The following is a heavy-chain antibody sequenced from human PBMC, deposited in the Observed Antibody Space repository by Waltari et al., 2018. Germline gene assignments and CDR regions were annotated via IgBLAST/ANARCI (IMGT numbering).Heavy chain of an antibody. CDR1: GGSFRGYY. Sequence: QVQLPQWGAGLLKPSETLSLTCAVYGGSFRGYYWSWTRQPPGKGLEWIGEINHSGSTNYNPSLKSRVTISVDTSKNQFSLKLSSVTAADTAVYYCARGRSYDFWSGYLNWGQGTLVTVSS. CDR2: INHSGST. D-gene: IGHD3-3*01. CDR3: ARGRSYDFWSGYLN. J-gene: IGHJ4*02. V-gene: IGHV4-34*01.